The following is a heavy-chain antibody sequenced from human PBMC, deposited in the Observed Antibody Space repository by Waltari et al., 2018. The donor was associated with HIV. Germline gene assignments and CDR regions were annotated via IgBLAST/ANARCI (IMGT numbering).Heavy chain of an antibody. CDR1: GGSISSGSYY. CDR2: IYTSGST. D-gene: IGHD6-13*01. J-gene: IGHJ6*02. Sequence: QVQLQESGPGLVKPSQTLSLTCTVSGGSISSGSYYWSWIRQPAGKGLDWIGRIYTSGSTNDTPSLNSRGTISVDTSKNQFSLKLSSVTAADTAVYYCAREGKAADYGLDVWGQGTTVTVSS. CDR3: AREGKAADYGLDV. V-gene: IGHV4-61*02.